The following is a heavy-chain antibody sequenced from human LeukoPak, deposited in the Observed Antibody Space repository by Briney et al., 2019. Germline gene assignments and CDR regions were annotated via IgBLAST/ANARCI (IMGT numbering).Heavy chain of an antibody. D-gene: IGHD3-10*01. J-gene: IGHJ3*02. Sequence: SETLSLTCTVSGGSISSGGYYWSWIRQHPGKGLEWIGYIYYSGSTYYNPSLKSRVTISVDTSKNQFSLKLSSVTAADTAVYYCARDSTPSWFGAPGAFDIWGQGTMVTVSS. CDR3: ARDSTPSWFGAPGAFDI. V-gene: IGHV4-31*03. CDR1: GGSISSGGYY. CDR2: IYYSGST.